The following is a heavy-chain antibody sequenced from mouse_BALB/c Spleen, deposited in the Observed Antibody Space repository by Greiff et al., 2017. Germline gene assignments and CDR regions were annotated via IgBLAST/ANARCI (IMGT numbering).Heavy chain of an antibody. CDR3: ARDTTVV. D-gene: IGHD1-1*01. V-gene: IGHV5-6*01. J-gene: IGHJ4*01. CDR2: ISSGGSYT. Sequence: EVMLVESGGDLVKPGGSLKLSCAASGFTFSSYGMSWVRQTPDKRLEWVATISSGGSYTYYPDSVKGRFTISRDNAKNTLYLQMSSLRSEDTAMYYCARDTTVVGGQGTSVTVSS. CDR1: GFTFSSYG.